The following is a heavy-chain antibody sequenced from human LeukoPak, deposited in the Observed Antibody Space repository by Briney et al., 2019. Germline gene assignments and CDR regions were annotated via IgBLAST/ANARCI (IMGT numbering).Heavy chain of an antibody. D-gene: IGHD2-15*01. Sequence: ASVKVSCKASGYSFSEHGMNWVRQAPGQGLEWMGWINTNTGSPTYGQGFTGRFVFSLDTSVSTAYLQISNLKPEDTAVYFCAREEFPIVGYYGMDVWGQGTTVTVS. V-gene: IGHV7-4-1*02. CDR1: GYSFSEHG. CDR2: INTNTGSP. J-gene: IGHJ6*02. CDR3: AREEFPIVGYYGMDV.